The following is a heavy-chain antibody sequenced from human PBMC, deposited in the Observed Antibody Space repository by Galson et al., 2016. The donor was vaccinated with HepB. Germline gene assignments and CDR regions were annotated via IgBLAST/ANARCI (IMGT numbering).Heavy chain of an antibody. J-gene: IGHJ4*02. Sequence: QSGAEVKKPGESLKISCKGSGYTFTRYWIGWVRQTPGKGLEWMGTIYPGVSDTRYSPSFQGQVTISADKSINTAFLQWSSLKASDTAIFHCARAIMGDTFVTAGTPEYYFDFWGQGSLVTVSS. CDR2: IYPGVSDT. D-gene: IGHD1-26*01. CDR1: GYTFTRYW. CDR3: ARAIMGDTFVTAGTPEYYFDF. V-gene: IGHV5-51*01.